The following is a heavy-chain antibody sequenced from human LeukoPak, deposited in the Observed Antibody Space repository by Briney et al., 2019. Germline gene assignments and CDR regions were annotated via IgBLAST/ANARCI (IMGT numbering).Heavy chain of an antibody. J-gene: IGHJ2*01. Sequence: SETLSLTCAVYGGSFSGYYWSWIRQPPGKGLEWIGEINHSGSTNYNPSLKSRVTISVDTSKNQFTLKLSSVTAADTAVYYCARDPEPRRLRYFEKYFDLWGRGTLVTVSS. CDR2: INHSGST. CDR3: ARDPEPRRLRYFEKYFDL. D-gene: IGHD3-9*01. V-gene: IGHV4-34*01. CDR1: GGSFSGYY.